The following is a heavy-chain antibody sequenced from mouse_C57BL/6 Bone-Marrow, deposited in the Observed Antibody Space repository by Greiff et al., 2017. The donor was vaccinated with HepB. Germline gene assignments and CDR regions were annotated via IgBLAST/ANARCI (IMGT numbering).Heavy chain of an antibody. V-gene: IGHV2-9-1*01. CDR1: GFSLTSFA. J-gene: IGHJ2*01. CDR3: ARNYRGYYGSSYYFDY. CDR2: IWTGGGT. Sequence: VQLVESGPGLVAPSQSLSITCTVSGFSLTSFAISWVRQPPGKGLEWLGVIWTGGGTNYNSALKSRLSISKDNSKSQVFLKRNSLQTDDTARYYWARNYRGYYGSSYYFDYWGQGTTLTVSS. D-gene: IGHD1-1*01.